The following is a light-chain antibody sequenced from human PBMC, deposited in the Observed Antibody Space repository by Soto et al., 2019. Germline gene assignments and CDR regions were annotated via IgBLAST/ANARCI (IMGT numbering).Light chain of an antibody. V-gene: IGLV2-14*03. CDR3: SSYARSGTYV. CDR2: DVS. Sequence: QSALTQPASVSGSPGQSITISCTGASSDVGGYNYVSWHQQYPGKAPKLMIFDVSNRPSGVSNRFSGSKSGNTASLTISGLQAEDEADYYCSSYARSGTYVFGSGTKVTVL. CDR1: SSDVGGYNY. J-gene: IGLJ1*01.